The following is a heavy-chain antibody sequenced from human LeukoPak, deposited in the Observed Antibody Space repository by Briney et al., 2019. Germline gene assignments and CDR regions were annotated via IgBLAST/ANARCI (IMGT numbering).Heavy chain of an antibody. D-gene: IGHD2-15*01. V-gene: IGHV3-7*02. Sequence: GGSLRLSCAASGFPFINNWMTWVRQAPGKGLEWVATIKQDGGETYYVDSVKGRFTISRDNAKNSLYLQMNSLRAEDTAVYYCARVLVVVAATQAFDIWGQGTMVTVSS. J-gene: IGHJ3*02. CDR3: ARVLVVVAATQAFDI. CDR2: IKQDGGET. CDR1: GFPFINNW.